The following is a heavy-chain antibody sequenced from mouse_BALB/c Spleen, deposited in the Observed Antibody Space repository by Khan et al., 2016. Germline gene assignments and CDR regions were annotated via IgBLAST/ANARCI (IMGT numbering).Heavy chain of an antibody. CDR3: ARHGNHGSRGFAY. Sequence: VELVESGGGLVLPGGYLKLSCATSGFTFSDSYMYWVRQTPETRLEWVAYISNGGGRTYYADTVKGRFTISRDNATNTLYLQTSRLKSEDTAMXYCARHGNHGSRGFAYWGQGTLVTVSA. CDR1: GFTFSDSY. CDR2: ISNGGGRT. D-gene: IGHD1-1*01. V-gene: IGHV5-12*02. J-gene: IGHJ3*01.